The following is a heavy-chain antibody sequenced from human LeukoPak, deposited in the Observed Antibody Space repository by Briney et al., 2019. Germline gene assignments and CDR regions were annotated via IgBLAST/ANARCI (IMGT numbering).Heavy chain of an antibody. D-gene: IGHD2-15*01. CDR2: IINDGSYT. CDR1: GFTFSPVW. CDR3: ARGSIGTPPPFVD. V-gene: IGHV3-74*01. J-gene: IGHJ4*02. Sequence: PGGSLRLSCAASGFTFSPVWMHWVRQAPGKGLMWVSHIINDGSYTTYADSVKGRFTISRDNAKNTVYLQMNSLRAEDTAVYYCARGSIGTPPPFVDWGQGTLVMVSS.